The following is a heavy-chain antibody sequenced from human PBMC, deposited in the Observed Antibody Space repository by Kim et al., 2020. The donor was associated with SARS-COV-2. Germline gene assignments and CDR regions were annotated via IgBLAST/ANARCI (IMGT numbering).Heavy chain of an antibody. Sequence: GGSLRLSCAASGFTFSSYGMNWVRQAPGKGLEWVAVIWSDGSNKYSADSVKGRFTISRDNSKNTLYLQMNSLRAEATAVYYCTKDLLVGATYYGMDVWGQGTTVTVSS. J-gene: IGHJ6*02. D-gene: IGHD1-26*01. CDR3: TKDLLVGATYYGMDV. CDR2: IWSDGSNK. V-gene: IGHV3-33*06. CDR1: GFTFSSYG.